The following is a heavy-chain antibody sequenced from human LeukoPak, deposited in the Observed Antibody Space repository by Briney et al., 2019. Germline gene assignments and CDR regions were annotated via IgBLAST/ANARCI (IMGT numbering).Heavy chain of an antibody. J-gene: IGHJ6*02. CDR3: AGYYSSIYGMDV. Sequence: ASETLSLTCAVNGGSFSGYFWSWIRQPPGKGLEWVGEINHSGSTYYNASLKSRITISVDRSKRQFSLRMNSVTAADTAVYLCAGYYSSIYGMDVWGQGTSVTVSS. D-gene: IGHD3-3*01. CDR2: INHSGST. V-gene: IGHV4-34*01. CDR1: GGSFSGYF.